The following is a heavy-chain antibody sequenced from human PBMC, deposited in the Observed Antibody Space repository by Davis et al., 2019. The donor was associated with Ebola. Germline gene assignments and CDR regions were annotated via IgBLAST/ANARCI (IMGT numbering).Heavy chain of an antibody. V-gene: IGHV2-70*04. CDR2: IDWDDDK. CDR1: GFSLRTSGVR. J-gene: IGHJ5*02. CDR3: VRTTSFRGWFDP. Sequence: SGPTLVKPTQTLTLTCTFSGFSLRTSGVRVSWIRQPPGKALEWLARIDWDDDKFYSTSLKTRLTISKDTSKNQVVLTMTNMDPVDTATYYCVRTTSFRGWFDPWGQGTLVTVSS.